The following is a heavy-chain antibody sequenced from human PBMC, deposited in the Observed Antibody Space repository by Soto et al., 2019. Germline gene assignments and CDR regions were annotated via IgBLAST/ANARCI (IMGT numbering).Heavy chain of an antibody. J-gene: IGHJ4*02. CDR2: ISGSGGST. Sequence: EVQLLESGGDLVQPGGSVTLSCAASGFTFSSYAMSWVRQAPGKGLEWVSAISGSGGSTYYADSVKGRFTISRDNSKNTLYLQMNSLRAEDTAVYYCAKTEDNQWGSYYNDFDYWGQGTLVTVSS. CDR3: AKTEDNQWGSYYNDFDY. V-gene: IGHV3-23*01. D-gene: IGHD3-10*01. CDR1: GFTFSSYA.